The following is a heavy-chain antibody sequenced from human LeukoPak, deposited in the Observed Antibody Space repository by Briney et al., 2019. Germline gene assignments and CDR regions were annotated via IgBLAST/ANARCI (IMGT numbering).Heavy chain of an antibody. D-gene: IGHD6-6*01. CDR2: IYSGGST. J-gene: IGHJ6*02. CDR1: GFTVSSNY. V-gene: IGHV3-53*01. CDR3: ARDQSRYSSSSVYYGMDV. Sequence: GSLRLSCAASGFTVSSNYMSWVRQAPGKGLEWVSVIYSGGSTYYADSVKGRFTISRDNSKNTLYPQMNSLRAEDTAVYYCARDQSRYSSSSVYYGMDVWGQGTTVTVSS.